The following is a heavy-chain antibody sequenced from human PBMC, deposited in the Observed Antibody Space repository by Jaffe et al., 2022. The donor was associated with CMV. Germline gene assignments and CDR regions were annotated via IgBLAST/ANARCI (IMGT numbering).Heavy chain of an antibody. D-gene: IGHD3-3*01. CDR3: TTDPGITIFNYGMDV. J-gene: IGHJ6*02. CDR1: GFTFSNAW. V-gene: IGHV3-15*01. Sequence: EVQLVESGGGLVKPGGSLRLSCAASGFTFSNAWMSWVRQAPGKGLEWVGRIKSKTDGGTTDYAAPVKGRFTISRDDSKNTLYLQMNSLKTEDTAVYYCTTDPGITIFNYGMDVWGQGTTVTVSS. CDR2: IKSKTDGGTT.